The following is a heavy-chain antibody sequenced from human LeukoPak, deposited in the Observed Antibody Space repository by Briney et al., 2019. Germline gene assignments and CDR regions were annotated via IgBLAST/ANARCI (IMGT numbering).Heavy chain of an antibody. CDR1: GLTFSSCG. J-gene: IGHJ4*02. V-gene: IGHV3-33*01. CDR2: IWYDGSNK. Sequence: GGSLRLSCAASGLTFSSCGMHWVRQAPGKGLEWVAVIWYDGSNKYYADSVKGRFTISRDNSKNTLYLQMNSLRAEDTAVYYCARDSSGWYYFDYGGQGTLVTVSS. D-gene: IGHD6-19*01. CDR3: ARDSSGWYYFDY.